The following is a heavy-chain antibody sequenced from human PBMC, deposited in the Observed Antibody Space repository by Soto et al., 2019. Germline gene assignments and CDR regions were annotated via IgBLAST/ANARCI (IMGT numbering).Heavy chain of an antibody. CDR1: GVSLSSGVYY. Sequence: SETQSLTCAFSGVSLSSGVYYLSWIRQHPGKGLEWIGYIYYSGSTYYNPSLKSRVTISVDTSKNQFSLKLSSVTAADTAVYYCARVGGINWFNPWGQGTLVTVSS. D-gene: IGHD3-16*01. CDR3: ARVGGINWFNP. CDR2: IYYSGST. V-gene: IGHV4-31*11. J-gene: IGHJ5*02.